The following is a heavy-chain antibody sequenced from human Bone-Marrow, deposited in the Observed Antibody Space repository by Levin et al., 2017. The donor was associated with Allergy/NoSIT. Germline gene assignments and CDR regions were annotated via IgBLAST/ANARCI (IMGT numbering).Heavy chain of an antibody. CDR2: IWYDGSKK. V-gene: IGHV3-33*06. CDR3: AKDRHVVSGVHL. Sequence: PGGSLRLSCAASGFTFSAFGMHWVRQAPGKGLEWLAVIWYDGSKKYDADSVKGRFTISRDNSKNILYLQMNSLRAEDTAVYYCAKDRHVVSGVHLWGQGTVVAVYS. CDR1: GFTFSAFG. D-gene: IGHD5/OR15-5a*01. J-gene: IGHJ1*01.